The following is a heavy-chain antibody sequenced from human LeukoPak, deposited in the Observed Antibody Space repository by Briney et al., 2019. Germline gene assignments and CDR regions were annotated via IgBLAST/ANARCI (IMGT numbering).Heavy chain of an antibody. D-gene: IGHD3-9*01. J-gene: IGHJ3*02. CDR2: ISYDGSNK. CDR3: AKVLRYSNDAFDI. V-gene: IGHV3-30*18. CDR1: GFTFSSYG. Sequence: GGSLRLSCAASGFTFSSYGMHWVRQAPGKGLEWVAVISYDGSNKYYADSVKGRFTISRDNSKNTLYLQMNSLRAEDTAVYYCAKVLRYSNDAFDIWGQGTMVNVSS.